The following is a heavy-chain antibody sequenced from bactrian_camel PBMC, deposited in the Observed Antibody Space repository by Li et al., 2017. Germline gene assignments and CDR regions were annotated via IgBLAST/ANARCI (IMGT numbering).Heavy chain of an antibody. Sequence: HVQLVESGGGSVQAGGSLTLSCTASGYLTTHYCMGWFRQVPGKERVAIGAYYSNDGREVSCDDSVKGRFTISADNSYTLSLQMNGLKPEDTAMYYCAARNGYSFTCGWKDSSDFDHWGQGTQVTVSS. CDR2: YSNDGREV. V-gene: IGHV3S6*01. CDR3: AARNGYSFTCGWKDSSDFDH. D-gene: IGHD5*01. J-gene: IGHJ6*01. CDR1: GYLTTHYC.